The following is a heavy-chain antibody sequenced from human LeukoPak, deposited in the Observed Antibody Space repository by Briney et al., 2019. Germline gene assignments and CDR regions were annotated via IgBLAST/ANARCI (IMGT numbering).Heavy chain of an antibody. V-gene: IGHV4-39*07. CDR3: ARDTGATLYYFDY. J-gene: IGHJ4*02. CDR1: GGSISSSSYY. D-gene: IGHD1-26*01. Sequence: PSETLSLTCTVSGGSISSSSYYWGWIRQPPGKGLEWIGSIYYSGSTYYNPSLKSRVTISVDTSKNQFSLKLSSVTAADTAVYYCARDTGATLYYFDYWGQGTLVSVSS. CDR2: IYYSGST.